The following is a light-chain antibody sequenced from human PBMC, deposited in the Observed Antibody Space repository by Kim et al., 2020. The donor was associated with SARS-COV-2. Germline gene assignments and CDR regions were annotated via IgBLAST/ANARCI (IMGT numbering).Light chain of an antibody. CDR3: QQYNDWPLT. CDR1: QTISSD. Sequence: EIVLTQSPATLSVFPGERATLSCRTSQTISSDLAWYQHKPGQAPRLLIYGVSNRATGIPARFTGSGSGTDFTLTISSLQSEDFAVYYCQQYNDWPLTFGGGTKVDIK. V-gene: IGKV3-15*01. J-gene: IGKJ4*01. CDR2: GVS.